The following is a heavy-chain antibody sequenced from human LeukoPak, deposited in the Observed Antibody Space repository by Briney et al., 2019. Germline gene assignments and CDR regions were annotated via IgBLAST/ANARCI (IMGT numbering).Heavy chain of an antibody. V-gene: IGHV3-7*01. CDR2: IKQDGSEK. D-gene: IGHD2-2*01. Sequence: PGGSLRLSCVASGFSFGNYAVTWVRQAPRKGLEWVSNIKQDGSEKYYVDSVKGRFTISRDNAKNSLYLQMNSLRAEDTAVYYCARDAVLSSTNYYYMDVWGKGTTVTVSS. CDR1: GFSFGNYA. J-gene: IGHJ6*03. CDR3: ARDAVLSSTNYYYMDV.